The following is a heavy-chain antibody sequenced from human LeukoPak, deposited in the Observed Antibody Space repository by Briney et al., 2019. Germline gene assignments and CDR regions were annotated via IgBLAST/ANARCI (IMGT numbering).Heavy chain of an antibody. Sequence: GGSLRLSCAASGFTVSSNYMSWVRQAPGKGLEWVSVFCSGGSTYYADSVKGRFTISRDNSKNTLSLQMNSLRAEDTAVYYCARAGVAGTLALDYWGQGTLVTVSS. V-gene: IGHV3-66*01. J-gene: IGHJ4*02. CDR3: ARAGVAGTLALDY. D-gene: IGHD6-19*01. CDR1: GFTVSSNY. CDR2: FCSGGST.